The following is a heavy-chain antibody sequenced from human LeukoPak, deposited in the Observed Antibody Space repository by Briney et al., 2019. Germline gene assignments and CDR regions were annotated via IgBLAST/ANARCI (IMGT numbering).Heavy chain of an antibody. Sequence: GGSLRPSCAASGFTFSSYWMHWVRQAPGKGLVWVSRINSDGSSTSYADSVKGRFTISRDNAKNTLYLQMNSLRAEDTAVYYCARVEYYYDSSGYLSQYYFDYWGQGTLVTVSS. J-gene: IGHJ4*02. D-gene: IGHD3-22*01. V-gene: IGHV3-74*01. CDR2: INSDGSST. CDR3: ARVEYYYDSSGYLSQYYFDY. CDR1: GFTFSSYW.